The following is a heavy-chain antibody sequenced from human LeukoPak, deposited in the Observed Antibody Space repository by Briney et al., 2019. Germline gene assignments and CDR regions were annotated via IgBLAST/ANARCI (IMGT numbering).Heavy chain of an antibody. J-gene: IGHJ3*02. D-gene: IGHD3-22*01. CDR1: GYTFTSYG. Sequence: ASVKVSCKASGYTFTSYGISWVRQAPGQGVEWMGWISAYNGNTNYAQKLQGRVTITTDTSTSTAYMELRSLRSDDTAVYYCVLYYYEPDAFDIWGQGTMVTVSS. V-gene: IGHV1-18*01. CDR3: VLYYYEPDAFDI. CDR2: ISAYNGNT.